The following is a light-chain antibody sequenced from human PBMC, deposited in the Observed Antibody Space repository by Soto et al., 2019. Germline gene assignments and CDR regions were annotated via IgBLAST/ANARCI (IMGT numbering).Light chain of an antibody. CDR1: NLGDKY. J-gene: IGLJ1*01. CDR2: QDT. Sequence: SYELTQPPSVSVSPGQTASITCSGANLGDKYACWYQQKPGQSPVLVIYQDTKRPSGIPERFSGSNSGNTATLTISGTQPMDEADYDCQAWGTSTYVFGPGTKRTVL. CDR3: QAWGTSTYV. V-gene: IGLV3-1*01.